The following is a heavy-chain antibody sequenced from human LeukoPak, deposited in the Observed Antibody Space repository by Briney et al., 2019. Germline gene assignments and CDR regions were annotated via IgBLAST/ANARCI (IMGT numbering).Heavy chain of an antibody. Sequence: PGGSLRLSCTASGFSFSDYSMSWVRQAPGKGLEWVSSISRRSRHVYYAGSVKGRFTISRDNAWNSLYLQMNSLRAEDMAVYFCVRDLLGSGSTTAYLHHWGQGTLVTVSS. CDR1: GFSFSDYS. CDR2: ISRRSRHV. J-gene: IGHJ1*01. V-gene: IGHV3-21*01. CDR3: VRDLLGSGSTTAYLHH. D-gene: IGHD1-1*01.